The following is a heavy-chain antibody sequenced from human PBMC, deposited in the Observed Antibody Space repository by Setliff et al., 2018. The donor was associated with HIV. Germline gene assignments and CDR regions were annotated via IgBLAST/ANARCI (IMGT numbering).Heavy chain of an antibody. D-gene: IGHD3-3*01. CDR3: ARARTIDYWSDSLAF. Sequence: PGGSLRLSCAASGFTFSISYMGWVRQAPGKGLEWVAHIKDDGSEKFYVDSVKGRFTISRDNAEKSLYLQMSSLRAEDTAVYYCARARTIDYWSDSLAFWGQGTLVTVSS. CDR2: IKDDGSEK. CDR1: GFTFSISY. V-gene: IGHV3-7*01. J-gene: IGHJ4*02.